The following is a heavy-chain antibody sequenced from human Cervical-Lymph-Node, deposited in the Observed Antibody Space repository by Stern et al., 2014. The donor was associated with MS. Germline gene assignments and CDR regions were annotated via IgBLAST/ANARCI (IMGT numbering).Heavy chain of an antibody. CDR2: IDWDDDK. Sequence: QVTLKESGPALVKPTQTLKLTCTFSGFSLSTSGMRVSWIRQPPGKALEWLACIDWDDDKFYSTSLKTRLTISKDTSKNQVVLTMTNMDPVDTATYYCARSPPYYEFWNDYYYFDYWGQGTLVAVSS. J-gene: IGHJ4*02. CDR1: GFSLSTSGMR. D-gene: IGHD3-3*01. V-gene: IGHV2-70*04. CDR3: ARSPPYYEFWNDYYYFDY.